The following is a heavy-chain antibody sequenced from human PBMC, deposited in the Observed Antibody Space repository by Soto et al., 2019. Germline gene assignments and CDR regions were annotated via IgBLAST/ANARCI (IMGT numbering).Heavy chain of an antibody. CDR2: INHSGST. Sequence: SETLSLTCAVYGGSFSGYYWSWIRQPPGKGLEWIGEINHSGSTNYNPSLKSRVTISVDTSKNQFSLKLSSVTAADTAVYYCARGRGIWYYYYGMDVWGQGTTVTVSS. CDR3: ARGRGIWYYYYGMDV. D-gene: IGHD3-10*01. J-gene: IGHJ6*02. V-gene: IGHV4-34*01. CDR1: GGSFSGYY.